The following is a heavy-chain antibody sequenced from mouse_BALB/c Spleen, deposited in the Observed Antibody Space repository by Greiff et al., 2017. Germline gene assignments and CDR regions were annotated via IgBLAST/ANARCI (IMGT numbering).Heavy chain of an antibody. D-gene: IGHD2-1*01. CDR2: ISYSGST. CDR3: ARYGGNYLGIFDY. Sequence: EVQLQQSGPSLVKPSQTLSLTCSVTGDSITSGYWNWIRKFPGNKLEYMGYISYSGSTYYNPSLKSRISITRDTSKNQYYLQLNSVTTEDTATYYCARYGGNYLGIFDYWGQGTTLTVSS. J-gene: IGHJ2*01. CDR1: GDSITSGY. V-gene: IGHV3-8*02.